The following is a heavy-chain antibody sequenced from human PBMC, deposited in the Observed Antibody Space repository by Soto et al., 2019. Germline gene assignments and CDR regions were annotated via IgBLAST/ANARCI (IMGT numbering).Heavy chain of an antibody. J-gene: IGHJ6*03. Sequence: SETLSLTCTVSGGSISSYYWSWIRQPPGKGLEWIGYIYYSGSTNYNPSLKSRVTISVDTSKNQFSLKLSSVTAADTAVYYFESSTHCSSTSCYSYYYYMDVWGKGTTVTVSS. CDR1: GGSISSYY. D-gene: IGHD2-2*01. V-gene: IGHV4-59*12. CDR3: ESSTHCSSTSCYSYYYYMDV. CDR2: IYYSGST.